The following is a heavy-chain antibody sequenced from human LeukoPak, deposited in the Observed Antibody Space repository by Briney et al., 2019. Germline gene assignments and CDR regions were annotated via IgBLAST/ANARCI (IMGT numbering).Heavy chain of an antibody. CDR3: ARVINCSGGSCYYYYMDV. D-gene: IGHD2-15*01. J-gene: IGHJ6*03. CDR2: IYYSGNT. V-gene: IGHV4-39*07. Sequence: SETLSLTCTVSGDSISTSNSYWGWIRQPPGKGLEWIGSIYYSGNTYYNASLKSRVTISVETSKNQFSLRLSSVTAADTAVYYCARVINCSGGSCYYYYMDVWGKGTTVTVSS. CDR1: GDSISTSNSY.